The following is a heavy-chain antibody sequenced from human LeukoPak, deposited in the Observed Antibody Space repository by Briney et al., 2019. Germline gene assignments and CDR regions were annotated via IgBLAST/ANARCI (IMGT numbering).Heavy chain of an antibody. CDR1: GGTFCSYA. D-gene: IGHD3-22*01. CDR2: IIPILGIA. V-gene: IGHV1-69*10. J-gene: IGHJ4*02. Sequence: VNLSCTASGGTFCSYAISWVRQAPGQGLEWMGRIIPILGIANTAPQFQGGVTITADKSTSTAYIERSSLRPEDTALYYCARNYDSSGYSPDYWGQGTLVTVSS. CDR3: ARNYDSSGYSPDY.